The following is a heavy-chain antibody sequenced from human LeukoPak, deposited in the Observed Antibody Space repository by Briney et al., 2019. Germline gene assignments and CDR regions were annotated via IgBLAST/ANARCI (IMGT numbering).Heavy chain of an antibody. V-gene: IGHV3-7*01. D-gene: IGHD3-16*01. Sequence: GGSLRLSCAASGFSFSSYWMSWVRQAPGKGLERVSNIKQDGSEKYYVDSVKGRFTISRDNAKNSLYLQMNSLRAEDTAVYYCARDCPKRGYYYYYGMDVWGQGTTVTVSS. CDR1: GFSFSSYW. CDR3: ARDCPKRGYYYYYGMDV. CDR2: IKQDGSEK. J-gene: IGHJ6*02.